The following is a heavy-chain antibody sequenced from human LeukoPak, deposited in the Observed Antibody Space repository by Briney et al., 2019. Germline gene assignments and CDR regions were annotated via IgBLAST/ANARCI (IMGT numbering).Heavy chain of an antibody. CDR2: IYHSGST. CDR3: ARDDPNPSGGAFDI. D-gene: IGHD1-1*01. V-gene: IGHV4-38-2*02. J-gene: IGHJ3*02. Sequence: SETLSLTCTVSGYSISSGYYWGWIRQPPGKGLEWIGNIYHSGSTYYNPSLKSRVTISVDTSKNQFSLKLSSVTAADTAVYYCARDDPNPSGGAFDIWGQGTMVTVSS. CDR1: GYSISSGYY.